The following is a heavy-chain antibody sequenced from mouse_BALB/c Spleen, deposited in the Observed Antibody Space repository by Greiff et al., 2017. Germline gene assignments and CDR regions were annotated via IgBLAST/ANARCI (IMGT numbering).Heavy chain of an antibody. CDR1: GFSLTSYG. CDR3: ARIGGYYALYAMDY. CDR2: IWSGGST. J-gene: IGHJ4*01. Sequence: QVQLQQSGPGLVQPSQSLSITCTVSGFSLTSYGVHWVRQSPGKGLEWLGVIWSGGSTDYNAAFISRLSISKDNSKSQVFFKMNSLQANDTAIYYCARIGGYYALYAMDYWGQGTSVTVSS. V-gene: IGHV2-2*02. D-gene: IGHD2-3*01.